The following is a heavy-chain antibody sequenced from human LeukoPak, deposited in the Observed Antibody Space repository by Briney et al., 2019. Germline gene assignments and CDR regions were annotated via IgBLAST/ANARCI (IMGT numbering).Heavy chain of an antibody. CDR2: IYYSGST. V-gene: IGHV4-30-4*08. J-gene: IGHJ4*02. CDR3: ARTSTYYDFWSGYRDFDY. D-gene: IGHD3-3*01. CDR1: GGSISSGDYY. Sequence: SQTLSLTCTVSGGSISSGDYYWSWIRQPPGKGLEWIGYIYYSGSTYYNPSLKSRVTISLDTSKNQFSLNLSSVTAADTAVYYCARTSTYYDFWSGYRDFDYWSQGTLVTVSS.